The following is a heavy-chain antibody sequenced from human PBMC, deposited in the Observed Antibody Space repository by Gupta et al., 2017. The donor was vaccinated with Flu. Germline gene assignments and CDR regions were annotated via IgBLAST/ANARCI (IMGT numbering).Heavy chain of an antibody. CDR1: A. V-gene: IGHV3-23*01. J-gene: IGHJ6*02. D-gene: IGHD1-26*01. Sequence: ASSWVRHVPGKGLEWISGISASGSRTYDADSVKGRFTISRDTSKNTLYLQMNSLRADDTAIYYCAKNRVAGAISYYYGLDVWGQGTTVTVSS. CDR3: AKNRVAGAISYYYGLDV. CDR2: ISASGSRT.